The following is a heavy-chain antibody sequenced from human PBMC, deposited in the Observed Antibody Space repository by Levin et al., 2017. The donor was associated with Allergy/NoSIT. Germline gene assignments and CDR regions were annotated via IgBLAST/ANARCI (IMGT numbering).Heavy chain of an antibody. J-gene: IGHJ6*02. CDR1: GFDFGDYA. D-gene: IGHD6-13*01. CDR2: IRSEAFGGAT. Sequence: SCATSGFDFGDYALMWVRQAPGKGLEWVAFIRSEAFGGATEYAASVEGRFTFSRDDSKSIAYLQMDSLKPEDSAIYYCAGGGPQQLVTYFFGVDVWGQGTTVTVSS. V-gene: IGHV3-49*04. CDR3: AGGGPQQLVTYFFGVDV.